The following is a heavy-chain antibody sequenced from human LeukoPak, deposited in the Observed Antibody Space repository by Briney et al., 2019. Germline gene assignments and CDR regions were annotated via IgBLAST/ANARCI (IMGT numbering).Heavy chain of an antibody. J-gene: IGHJ3*02. CDR3: AKQYYYDSSGPHDAFDI. Sequence: PGGSLRLSCAASGFTFSSYGMHWVRQAPGKGLEWVAVISYDGSNKYYADSVKGRFTISRDNSKNTLYLQMNSLRAEDTAVYYCAKQYYYDSSGPHDAFDIWGQGTMVTVSS. CDR2: ISYDGSNK. CDR1: GFTFSSYG. D-gene: IGHD3-22*01. V-gene: IGHV3-30*18.